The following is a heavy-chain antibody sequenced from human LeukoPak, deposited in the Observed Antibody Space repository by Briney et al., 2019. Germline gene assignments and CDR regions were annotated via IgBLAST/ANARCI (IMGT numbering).Heavy chain of an antibody. Sequence: PGGSLRLSCAASGFTFSSNYMSWVRQAPGKGLEWVSVIYSGGSTYYADYVKGPFTISRDNSKNTLYLQMTSLRAEDTAVYYCAREITVVPAVPGMDVWGQGTTVTVSS. J-gene: IGHJ6*02. CDR3: AREITVVPAVPGMDV. CDR2: IYSGGST. V-gene: IGHV3-53*01. D-gene: IGHD2-2*01. CDR1: GFTFSSNY.